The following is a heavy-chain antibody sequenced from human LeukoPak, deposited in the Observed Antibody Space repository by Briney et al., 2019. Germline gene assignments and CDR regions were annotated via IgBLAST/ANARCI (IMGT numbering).Heavy chain of an antibody. Sequence: SETLSLTCTVSGGSISSSSYYWGWIRQPPGKGLEWIGEINHSGSTNYNPSLKSRVTISVDTSKNQFSLKLSSVTAADTAVYYCARGRTILGYWGQGTLVTVSS. CDR1: GGSISSSSYY. V-gene: IGHV4-39*07. J-gene: IGHJ4*02. CDR2: INHSGST. CDR3: ARGRTILGY.